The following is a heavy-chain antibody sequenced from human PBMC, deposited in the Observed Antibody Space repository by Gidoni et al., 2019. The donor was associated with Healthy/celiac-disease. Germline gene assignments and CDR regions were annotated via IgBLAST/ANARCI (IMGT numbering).Heavy chain of an antibody. D-gene: IGHD3-9*01. CDR2: INHSGST. V-gene: IGHV4-34*01. CDR3: ARGSSGGILTGYYNEWFDY. CDR1: VGSFSGYY. Sequence: QAQLQQWGAGLLKPSETLSLTCAFYVGSFSGYYWSWIRQPPGKGLEWIGEINHSGSTNYNPSLKSRVTISVDTSKNQFYMKLSYVTAADTAVYYCARGSSGGILTGYYNEWFDYWGQGTLVTVSS. J-gene: IGHJ4*02.